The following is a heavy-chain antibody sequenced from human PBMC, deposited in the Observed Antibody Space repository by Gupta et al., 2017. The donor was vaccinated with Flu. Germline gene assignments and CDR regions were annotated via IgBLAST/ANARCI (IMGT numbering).Heavy chain of an antibody. V-gene: IGHV1-2*02. CDR2: INPNSGGT. CDR3: ARDWGGCSSTSCYTWFDP. Sequence: QGLEWMGWINPNSGGTNYAQKFQGRVTMTRDTSISTAYMELSRLRSDDTAVYYCARDWGGCSSTSCYTWFDPWGQGTLVTGSS. D-gene: IGHD2-2*02. J-gene: IGHJ5*02.